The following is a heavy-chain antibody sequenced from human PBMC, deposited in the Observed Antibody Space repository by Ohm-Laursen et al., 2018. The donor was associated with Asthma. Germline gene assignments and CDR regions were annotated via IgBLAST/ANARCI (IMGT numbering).Heavy chain of an antibody. J-gene: IGHJ3*02. Sequence: GSLRLSCAASGFTFSNNWMSWVRQAPGKGLEWVANIHKDGSEKYYVDSVKGRFTISRDNAKNSLYLQMNSVRAEDTAVYHCARDRDWGLLPFDIWGQGTKVTVSS. CDR2: IHKDGSEK. V-gene: IGHV3-7*01. CDR1: GFTFSNNW. CDR3: ARDRDWGLLPFDI. D-gene: IGHD7-27*01.